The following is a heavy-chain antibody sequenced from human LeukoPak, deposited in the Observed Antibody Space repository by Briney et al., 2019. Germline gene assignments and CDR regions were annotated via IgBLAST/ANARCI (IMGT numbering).Heavy chain of an antibody. CDR2: INPNSGGT. Sequence: GASVKVSCKASGYIFTDYYMHWVRQAPGQELEWMGRINPNSGGTNYAQKFQGRVTMTRDTSISTAYMELSRLRSDDTAVYYCARVSEGVSGGSSNYYYYYYMDVWGKGTTVTVSS. CDR3: ARVSEGVSGGSSNYYYYYYMDV. J-gene: IGHJ6*03. CDR1: GYIFTDYY. V-gene: IGHV1-2*06. D-gene: IGHD2-15*01.